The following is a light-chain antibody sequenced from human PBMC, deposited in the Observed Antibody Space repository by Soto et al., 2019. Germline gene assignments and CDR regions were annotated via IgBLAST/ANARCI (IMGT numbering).Light chain of an antibody. CDR3: QQYNNWPPDRT. CDR2: GAS. CDR1: QSVGSN. V-gene: IGKV3-15*01. J-gene: IGKJ1*01. Sequence: EIVMTQSPATLSVSPGERATLSCRASQSVGSNLAWYQQKPCQAPMLLIYGASTMATGIPARFSGSGSGTEFTLTISSLQSEDFAIYFCQQYNNWPPDRTFGQGTRVEIK.